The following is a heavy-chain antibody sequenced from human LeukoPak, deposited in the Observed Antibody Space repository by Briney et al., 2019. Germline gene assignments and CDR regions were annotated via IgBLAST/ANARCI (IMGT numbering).Heavy chain of an antibody. D-gene: IGHD5-18*01. CDR2: VHNSVGT. CDR1: GGSMNTYY. Sequence: SETLSLTCTVSGGSMNTYYWTWIRQTAGGGLEWIGQVHNSVGTTYNPSLRSRVSLSLDTSKNHFSLRLASVTAADTAVYFCARERDHGYSYGHVLDFWGQGIPVTVSS. J-gene: IGHJ4*02. CDR3: ARERDHGYSYGHVLDF. V-gene: IGHV4-4*07.